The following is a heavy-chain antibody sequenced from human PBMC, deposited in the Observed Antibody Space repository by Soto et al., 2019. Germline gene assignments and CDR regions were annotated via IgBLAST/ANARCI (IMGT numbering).Heavy chain of an antibody. Sequence: QVQLQESGPGLVKPSQTLSLTCTVSGGSISSGGYYWSWIRQHPGKGLEWIGYIYYSGSTYYNPSLKSRVTISVDTSKNQFSLKLSSVTAADTAVYYCARDRGDYGDRKKEDWYFDLWGRGTLVTVSS. J-gene: IGHJ2*01. CDR3: ARDRGDYGDRKKEDWYFDL. CDR2: IYYSGST. V-gene: IGHV4-31*03. CDR1: GGSISSGGYY. D-gene: IGHD4-17*01.